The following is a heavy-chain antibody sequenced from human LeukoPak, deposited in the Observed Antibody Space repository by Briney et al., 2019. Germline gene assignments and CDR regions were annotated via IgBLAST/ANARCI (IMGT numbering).Heavy chain of an antibody. V-gene: IGHV3-23*01. CDR1: GFTFSSYA. CDR3: LGYCSGGSCYSGGY. CDR2: ITPGGDT. Sequence: GGSLRLSCAASGFTFSSYAMSWVRRAPGKGLEWVSAITPGGDTYYADSVKGRFTISRDNSKNTQFLQMNSLGAEDTAVYYCLGYCSGGSCYSGGYWGQGTPVTVSS. J-gene: IGHJ4*02. D-gene: IGHD2-15*01.